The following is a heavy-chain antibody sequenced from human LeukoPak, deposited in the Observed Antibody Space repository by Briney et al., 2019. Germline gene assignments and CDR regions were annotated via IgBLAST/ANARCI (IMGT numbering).Heavy chain of an antibody. Sequence: SETLSLTCTVSGGSISSGDYYWSWIRQPPGKGLEWIGYIYHSGSTYYNPSLKSRVTISVDRSKNQFSLKLSSVTAADTAVYYCAFHMVYAMDFQHWGQGTLVTVSS. J-gene: IGHJ1*01. CDR3: AFHMVYAMDFQH. CDR1: GGSISSGDYY. D-gene: IGHD2-8*01. V-gene: IGHV4-30-2*01. CDR2: IYHSGST.